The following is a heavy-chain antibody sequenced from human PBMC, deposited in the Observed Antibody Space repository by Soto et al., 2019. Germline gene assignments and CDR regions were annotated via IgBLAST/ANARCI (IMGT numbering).Heavy chain of an antibody. CDR2: INPNSGGT. Sequence: ASVKVSCKASGYTFTGYYMHWVRQAPGQGLEWMGWINPNSGGTNYAQKFQGWVTMTRDTSISAAYMELSRLRSDDTAVYYCARGEFTVTTSWFDPWGQGTLVTVSS. V-gene: IGHV1-2*04. CDR1: GYTFTGYY. D-gene: IGHD4-4*01. J-gene: IGHJ5*02. CDR3: ARGEFTVTTSWFDP.